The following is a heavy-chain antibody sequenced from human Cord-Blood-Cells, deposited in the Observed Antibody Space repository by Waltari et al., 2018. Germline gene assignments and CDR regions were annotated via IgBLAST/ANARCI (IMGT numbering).Heavy chain of an antibody. CDR1: GGSFSGYY. V-gene: IGHV4-34*01. Sequence: QVQLQQWGAGLLKPSETLSLTCAVYGGSFSGYYWSWIRQPPGKGLEWIGEINHSGSTNYNPSLKSRVTISVDTSKNQFSLKLSSVTAADTAVYYCARGGEPAATSHFDYWGQGTLVTVSS. CDR3: ARGGEPAATSHFDY. D-gene: IGHD2-2*01. CDR2: INHSGST. J-gene: IGHJ4*02.